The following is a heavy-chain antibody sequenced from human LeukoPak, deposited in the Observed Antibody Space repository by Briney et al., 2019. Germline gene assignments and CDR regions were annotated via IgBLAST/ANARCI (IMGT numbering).Heavy chain of an antibody. CDR1: GFTFSSYG. D-gene: IGHD6-13*01. Sequence: GGSLRLSCAASGFTFSSYGMHWVRQAPGKGLEWVAVIWYDGSNKYYADSVKGRFTISRDNSKNTLYLQMNSLRAEDTAVYYCAREYWVSWFDPWGQGTLVTVSS. J-gene: IGHJ5*02. V-gene: IGHV3-33*01. CDR2: IWYDGSNK. CDR3: AREYWVSWFDP.